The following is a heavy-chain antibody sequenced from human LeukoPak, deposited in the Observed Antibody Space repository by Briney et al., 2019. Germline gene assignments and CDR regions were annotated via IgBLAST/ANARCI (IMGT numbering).Heavy chain of an antibody. Sequence: GGSLRLSCAASGFTVSSNYMSWVRQAPGKGLEWVSAISGSGGSTYYADSVKGRFTISRDNSKNTLYLQMNSLRAEDTAVYYCAKGRRGYSYGPFDYWGQGALVTVSS. D-gene: IGHD5-18*01. CDR1: GFTVSSNY. J-gene: IGHJ4*02. CDR2: ISGSGGST. CDR3: AKGRRGYSYGPFDY. V-gene: IGHV3-23*01.